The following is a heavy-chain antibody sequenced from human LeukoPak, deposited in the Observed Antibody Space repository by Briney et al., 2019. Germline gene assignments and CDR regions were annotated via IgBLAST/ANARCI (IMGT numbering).Heavy chain of an antibody. CDR1: GYTLTELS. CDR2: INPNSGGT. V-gene: IGHV1-2*02. D-gene: IGHD2-21*02. Sequence: ASVKVSCKVSGYTLTELSMHWVRQAPGKGLEWMGWINPNSGGTNYAQKFQGRVTMTRDTSISTAYMELSRLRSDDTAVYYCARVIVVVTAILDYWGQGTLVTVSS. J-gene: IGHJ4*02. CDR3: ARVIVVVTAILDY.